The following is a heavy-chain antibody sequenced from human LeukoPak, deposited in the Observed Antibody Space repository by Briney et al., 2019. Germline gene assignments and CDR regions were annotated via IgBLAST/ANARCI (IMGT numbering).Heavy chain of an antibody. Sequence: SETLSLTCTVSGGSISSSSYYWGWIRQPPGKGLEWIGSIYYSGSTYYNPSLKSRVTISVDTSKNQFSLKLSSVTAADTAVYYCARRPTRGYSYGSNWFDPWGQGTLVTVSS. J-gene: IGHJ5*02. CDR2: IYYSGST. CDR3: ARRPTRGYSYGSNWFDP. D-gene: IGHD5-18*01. CDR1: GGSISSSSYY. V-gene: IGHV4-39*01.